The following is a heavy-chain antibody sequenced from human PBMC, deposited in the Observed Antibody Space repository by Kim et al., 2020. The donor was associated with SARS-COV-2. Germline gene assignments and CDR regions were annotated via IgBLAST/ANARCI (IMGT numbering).Heavy chain of an antibody. CDR3: RLGATTIDAFDI. CDR2: INHSGST. V-gene: IGHV4-34*01. CDR1: GGSFSGYY. Sequence: SETLSLTCAVYGGSFSGYYWSWIRQPPGKGLEWIGEINHSGSTNYNPSLKSRVTISVDTSKNQFSLKLSSVTAADTAVYYCRLGATTIDAFDIWGQGTMVTVSS. J-gene: IGHJ3*02. D-gene: IGHD1-26*01.